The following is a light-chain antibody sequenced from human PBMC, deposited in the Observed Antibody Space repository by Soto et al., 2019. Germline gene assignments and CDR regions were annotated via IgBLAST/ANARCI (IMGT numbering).Light chain of an antibody. Sequence: QLVLTQSPSASASLGASVKLTCTLSSGHSSYAIAWHQQQPEKGPRYLMKLNSDGSHSKGDGIPDRFSGSSSGAERYLTISSLQSEDDADYYCQTWGTGNWVFGGGTKVTVL. CDR1: SGHSSYA. V-gene: IGLV4-69*01. CDR3: QTWGTGNWV. CDR2: LNSDGSH. J-gene: IGLJ3*02.